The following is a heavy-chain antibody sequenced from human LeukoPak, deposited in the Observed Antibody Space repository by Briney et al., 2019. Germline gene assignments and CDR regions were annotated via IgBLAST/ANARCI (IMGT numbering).Heavy chain of an antibody. J-gene: IGHJ4*02. CDR2: ISSSSSTI. CDR1: GFTFSSYS. V-gene: IGHV3-48*01. Sequence: GGSLRLSRAASGFTFSSYSMNWVRQAPGKGLEWVSYISSSSSTIYYADSVKGRFTISRDNAKNSLYLQMNSLRAEDTAVYYCARDDAVAGGLCFDYWGQGTLVTVSS. D-gene: IGHD6-19*01. CDR3: ARDDAVAGGLCFDY.